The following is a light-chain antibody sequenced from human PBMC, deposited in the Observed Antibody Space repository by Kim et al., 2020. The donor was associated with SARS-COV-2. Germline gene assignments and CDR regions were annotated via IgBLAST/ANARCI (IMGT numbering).Light chain of an antibody. J-gene: IGKJ1*01. CDR1: QSVSISY. Sequence: EIVLTQSPGTLSLSPGDRATLSCRASQSVSISYLAWYQQKPGQAPRLLIYATSSRATGIPGRFSGSGSGTDFILTISRLEPEDFAMYYCQQYIDPFTWTFGQGTNVDIK. CDR3: QQYIDPFTWT. CDR2: ATS. V-gene: IGKV3-20*01.